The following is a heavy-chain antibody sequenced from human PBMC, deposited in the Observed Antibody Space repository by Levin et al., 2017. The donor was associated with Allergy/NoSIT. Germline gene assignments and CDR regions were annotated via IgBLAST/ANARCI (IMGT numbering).Heavy chain of an antibody. CDR2: INPKDGST. CDR3: ALSMSGTGTPLGW. Sequence: PMASVKVSCETSGYTFTDLYIHWVRQAPGQGLEWLGNINPKDGSTDYAQKFQDRVSMSGDTSTSTAYMELTRLRSDDTSIYFCALSMSGTGTPLGWWGRGTPVTVSS. D-gene: IGHD1-14*01. J-gene: IGHJ2*01. V-gene: IGHV1-2*02. CDR1: GYTFTDLY.